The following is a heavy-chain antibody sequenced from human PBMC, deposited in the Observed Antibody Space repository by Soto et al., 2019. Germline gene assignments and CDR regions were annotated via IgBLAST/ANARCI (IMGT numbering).Heavy chain of an antibody. D-gene: IGHD3-10*02. V-gene: IGHV1-18*01. Sequence: WASVKVSCKASGYTFTSYGITWVRQAPGQGLEWMGWISGYNGDTNYAQKFQGRVTLTTDTYTSTGYVEVMTLRPDDTAVYYCAREGSYHDREYWGMETL. J-gene: IGHJ4*02. CDR2: ISGYNGDT. CDR1: GYTFTSYG. CDR3: AREGSYHDREY.